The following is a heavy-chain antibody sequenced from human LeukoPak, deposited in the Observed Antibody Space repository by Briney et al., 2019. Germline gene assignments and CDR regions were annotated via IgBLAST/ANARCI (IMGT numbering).Heavy chain of an antibody. CDR3: ARQNAYNFFFSF. CDR2: IYYSGST. CDR1: GDSISSTSHY. D-gene: IGHD5-24*01. J-gene: IGHJ4*02. V-gene: IGHV4-39*01. Sequence: MSSETLSLTCTVSGDSISSTSHYWGWIRQPPGKGLEWIGSIYYSGSTYSNPSPKSRVTISEDTSRNQFSLKLSSVTAADTAVYYCARQNAYNFFFSFWGQGTLVTVSS.